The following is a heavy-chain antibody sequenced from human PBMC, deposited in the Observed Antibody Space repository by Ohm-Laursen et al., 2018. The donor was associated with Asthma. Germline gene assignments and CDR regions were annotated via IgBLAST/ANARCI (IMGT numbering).Heavy chain of an antibody. V-gene: IGHV3-33*06. Sequence: SLRLSCAAAGFIFSNYGMHWVRQAPGKGLEWVAVIWYDGSNKYYGDSVKGRFTISRDDSKSTLYLQMNSLRAEDTAVYYCAKGPGGSYQEFDYWGQGTLVTVSS. CDR3: AKGPGGSYQEFDY. J-gene: IGHJ4*02. CDR2: IWYDGSNK. D-gene: IGHD1-26*01. CDR1: GFIFSNYG.